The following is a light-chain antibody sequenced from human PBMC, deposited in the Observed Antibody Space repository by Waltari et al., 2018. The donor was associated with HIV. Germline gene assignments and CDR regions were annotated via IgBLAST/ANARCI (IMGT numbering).Light chain of an antibody. V-gene: IGKV3-11*01. Sequence: EIVLTQSPATLSLSPGERATLSCGASQSVRSLIAWYQQKPGQAPRLLIYDASNRATGIPARFSGSGSGTDFTLTISSLEPEDFAVYYCQQRSNSPLTFGGGTEVEIK. CDR3: QQRSNSPLT. J-gene: IGKJ4*01. CDR2: DAS. CDR1: QSVRSL.